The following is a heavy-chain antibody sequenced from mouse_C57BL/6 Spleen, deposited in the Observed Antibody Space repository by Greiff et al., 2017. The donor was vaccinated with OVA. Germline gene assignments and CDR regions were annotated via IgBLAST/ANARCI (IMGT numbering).Heavy chain of an antibody. CDR2: INPNNGGT. D-gene: IGHD1-1*01. V-gene: IGHV1-22*01. CDR1: GYTFTDYN. J-gene: IGHJ2*01. Sequence: EVQRVESGPELVKPGASVKMSCKASGYTFTDYNMHWVKQSHGKSLEWIGYINPNNGGTSYNQKFKGKATLTVNKSSSTAYMELRSLTSEDSAVYYCARRTTVVIDYWGQGTTLTVSS. CDR3: ARRTTVVIDY.